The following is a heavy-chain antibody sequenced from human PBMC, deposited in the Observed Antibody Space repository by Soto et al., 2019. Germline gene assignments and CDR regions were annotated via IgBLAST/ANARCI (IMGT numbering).Heavy chain of an antibody. CDR2: ISGSGSNT. CDR1: GFTFSSYV. V-gene: IGHV3-23*01. D-gene: IGHD2-8*02. Sequence: EVQLLESGGGLVQPGGSLRLSCAASGFTFSSYVMNWVRQAPGKGLEWVSGISGSGSNTYYADPVKGRFTISRDNSNDTLYRQMNSLRAEATAVYYCAHPYCSGPSYSGIDVWGRGTTVTVSS. CDR3: AHPYCSGPSYSGIDV. J-gene: IGHJ6*02.